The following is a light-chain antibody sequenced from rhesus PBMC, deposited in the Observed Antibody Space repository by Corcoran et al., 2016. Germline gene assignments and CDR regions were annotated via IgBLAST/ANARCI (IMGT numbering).Light chain of an antibody. CDR1: QGINKE. CDR3: LLDYTTPYS. CDR2: AAS. Sequence: DIQMTQSPSSLSASVGDIVTVTCRASQGINKELRWYQQKPGKAPTLLIYAASILQTGVSSRFSGCGSGTDYTLTISSLQPGDVATYYCLLDYTTPYSFGQGTKVEIK. J-gene: IGKJ2*01. V-gene: IGKV1-94*01.